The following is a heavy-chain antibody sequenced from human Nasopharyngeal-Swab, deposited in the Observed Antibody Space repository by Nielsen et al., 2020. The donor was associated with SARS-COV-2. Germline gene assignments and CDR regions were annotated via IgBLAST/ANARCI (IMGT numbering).Heavy chain of an antibody. CDR3: AKGLHYDSSGEYYYYYMDV. CDR2: ISYDGSNK. V-gene: IGHV3-30*18. CDR1: GFTFSSYG. D-gene: IGHD3-22*01. Sequence: GGSLRLSCAASGFTFSSYGMHWVRQAPGKGLEWVAVISYDGSNKYYADSVKGRFTISRDNSKNTLYLQMNSLRAEDTAAYYCAKGLHYDSSGEYYYYYMDVWGKGTTVTVSS. J-gene: IGHJ6*03.